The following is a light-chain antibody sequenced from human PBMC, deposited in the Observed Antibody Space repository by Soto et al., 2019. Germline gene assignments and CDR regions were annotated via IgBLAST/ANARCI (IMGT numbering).Light chain of an antibody. CDR2: GAS. J-gene: IGKJ1*01. Sequence: EIVLAQSPGTLSLSPGERATLSCRASQSVTNSFLAWYQQKPGQAPRLLIYGASRRATGIPDRFTGSGSGTDFTLTISRLEPEDFALYYCQQYVSSPWAFGQGTKMEI. CDR3: QQYVSSPWA. V-gene: IGKV3-20*01. CDR1: QSVTNSF.